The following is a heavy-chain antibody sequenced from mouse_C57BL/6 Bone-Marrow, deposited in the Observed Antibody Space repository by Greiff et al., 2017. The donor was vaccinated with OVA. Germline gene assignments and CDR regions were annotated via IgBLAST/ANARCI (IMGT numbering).Heavy chain of an antibody. CDR2: IWSGGST. V-gene: IGHV2-2*01. J-gene: IGHJ4*01. Sequence: VKVVESGPGLVQPSQSLSITCTVSGFSLTSYGVHWVRQSPGKGLEWLGVIWSGGSTDYNAAFISRLSISKDNSKSQVFFKMNSLQADDTAIYYCASTTVVATDYAMDYWGQGTSVTVSS. CDR3: ASTTVVATDYAMDY. D-gene: IGHD1-1*01. CDR1: GFSLTSYG.